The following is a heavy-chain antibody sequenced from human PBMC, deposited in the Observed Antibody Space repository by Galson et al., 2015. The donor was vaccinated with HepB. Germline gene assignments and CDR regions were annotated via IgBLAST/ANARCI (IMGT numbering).Heavy chain of an antibody. CDR2: INTNTGTQ. V-gene: IGHV7-4-1*02. CDR1: GYTFTNYV. Sequence: SVKVSCKASGYTFTNYVMNWVRQAPGQGLEWMGGINTNTGTQTYAQGFTGRFVFSLDTSVRTAYLQISSLKTEDTAVYYCARVTSIYDFSSSAYSYYYYGMDVWGQGTTVTVSS. J-gene: IGHJ6*02. D-gene: IGHD2-2*01. CDR3: ARVTSIYDFSSSAYSYYYYGMDV.